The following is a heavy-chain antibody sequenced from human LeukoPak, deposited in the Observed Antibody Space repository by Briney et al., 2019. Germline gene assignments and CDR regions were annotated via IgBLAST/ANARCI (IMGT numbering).Heavy chain of an antibody. Sequence: GGSLRLSCAGSGFTLSSNWMHWVRQGPGKGLVWLSRIYSDGSRTNYADSVKGRFTTSGDNAKNTLYLQMNSLRAEDTAVYYCAGSGRGGAFDIWGQGTMVTVSS. CDR2: IYSDGSRT. D-gene: IGHD1-26*01. CDR1: GFTLSSNW. CDR3: AGSGRGGAFDI. J-gene: IGHJ3*02. V-gene: IGHV3-74*01.